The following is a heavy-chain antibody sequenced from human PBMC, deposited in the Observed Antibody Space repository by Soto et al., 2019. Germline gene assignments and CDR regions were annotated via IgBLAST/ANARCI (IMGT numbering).Heavy chain of an antibody. D-gene: IGHD6-6*01. J-gene: IGHJ4*02. CDR2: ISSSGNTI. V-gene: IGHV3-11*01. CDR1: GFTFSDYY. CDR3: ASVAARQAADY. Sequence: GGSLRVSWAASGFTFSDYYMSWIRQAPGRGLEWVSNISSSGNTIYYVDSVKGRFTVSRDNAKNSLFLQMNSLRAEDTAVYFCASVAARQAADYWGQGTLVTVSS.